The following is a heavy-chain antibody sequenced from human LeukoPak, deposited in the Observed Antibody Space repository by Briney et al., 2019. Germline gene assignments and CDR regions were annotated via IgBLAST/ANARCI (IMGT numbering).Heavy chain of an antibody. Sequence: SETLSLTCTVSGYSISSGYYWGWIRQPPGKGLEWIGSIYHSGSTYYNPSLKSRVTISVDTSKNQFSLKLSSVTAADTAVYYCARGSTRDKFDPWGQGTLVTVSS. V-gene: IGHV4-38-2*02. CDR3: ARGSTRDKFDP. D-gene: IGHD2-15*01. CDR1: GYSISSGYY. J-gene: IGHJ5*02. CDR2: IYHSGST.